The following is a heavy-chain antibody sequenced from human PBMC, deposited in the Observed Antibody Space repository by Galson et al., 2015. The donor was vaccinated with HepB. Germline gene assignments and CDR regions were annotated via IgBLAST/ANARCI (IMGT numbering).Heavy chain of an antibody. CDR2: IRSKAYGGTT. CDR3: TRVYRPGGAYYYDSSGYYPDY. CDR1: GFTFGDYA. J-gene: IGHJ4*02. V-gene: IGHV3-49*04. D-gene: IGHD3-22*01. Sequence: SLRLSCAASGFTFGDYAMSWVRQAPGKGLEWVGFIRSKAYGGTTEYAASVKGRFTISRDDSKSIAYLQMNSLKTEDTAVYYCTRVYRPGGAYYYDSSGYYPDYWGQGTLVTVSS.